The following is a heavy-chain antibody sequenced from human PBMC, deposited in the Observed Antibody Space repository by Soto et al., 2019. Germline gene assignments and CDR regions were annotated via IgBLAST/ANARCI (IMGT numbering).Heavy chain of an antibody. Sequence: SLRLSCAASGFTFDDYAMHWVRQVPGKGLEWVSGINWNSGSIGYGDSVKGRFAISRDNAKNPLHLQMNSLSAEDTAFYYCVKDESINWYSGHFRHWGQGTLVTVSS. CDR1: GFTFDDYA. CDR3: VKDESINWYSGHFRH. D-gene: IGHD6-13*01. V-gene: IGHV3-9*01. J-gene: IGHJ1*01. CDR2: INWNSGSI.